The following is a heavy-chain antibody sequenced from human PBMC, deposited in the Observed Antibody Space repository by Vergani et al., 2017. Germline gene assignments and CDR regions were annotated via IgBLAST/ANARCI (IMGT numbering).Heavy chain of an antibody. D-gene: IGHD1-26*01. CDR3: AKARGSVGATTDY. CDR1: GFTFSSYS. Sequence: EVQLVESGGGLVKPGGSLRLSCAASGFTFSSYSMNWVRQAPGKGLEWVSSISSSSSYIYYADSVKGRFTISRDNAKNSLYLQMNSLRAEDTAVYYCAKARGSVGATTDYWGQGTLVTVSS. J-gene: IGHJ4*02. CDR2: ISSSSSYI. V-gene: IGHV3-21*01.